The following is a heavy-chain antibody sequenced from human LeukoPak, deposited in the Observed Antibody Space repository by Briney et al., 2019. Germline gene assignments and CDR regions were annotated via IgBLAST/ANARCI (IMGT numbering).Heavy chain of an antibody. J-gene: IGHJ6*02. V-gene: IGHV3-23*01. CDR3: ARKGGSRFLGRYKYYGLDV. D-gene: IGHD3-3*01. Sequence: PGGSLRLSCAASGFTFSSYAMSWVRQVPGKGLEWVSVISGSGDNTYYADSVKGRFTISRDNSKNTLYLQMNSLRVEDTAVYYCARKGGSRFLGRYKYYGLDVWGQGTTVTVS. CDR1: GFTFSSYA. CDR2: ISGSGDNT.